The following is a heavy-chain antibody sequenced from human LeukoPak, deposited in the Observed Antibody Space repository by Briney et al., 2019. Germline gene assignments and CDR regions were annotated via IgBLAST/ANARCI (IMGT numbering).Heavy chain of an antibody. J-gene: IGHJ4*02. CDR1: GYTFTSYY. CDR2: SNPSGGSS. Sequence: GASVKVSCKASGYTFTSYYIHWVRQAPGQGLEWMGISNPSGGSSNYAQKFQGRVTMTRDTSTSTVYMELSSLRSEDTAVYYCAGYPGVARDYWGQGTLVTVSS. V-gene: IGHV1-46*01. D-gene: IGHD5-12*01. CDR3: AGYPGVARDY.